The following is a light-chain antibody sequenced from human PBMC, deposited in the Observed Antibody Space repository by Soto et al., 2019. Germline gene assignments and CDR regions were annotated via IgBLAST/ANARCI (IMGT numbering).Light chain of an antibody. CDR2: DAS. J-gene: IGKJ4*01. CDR3: QQYNSL. CDR1: QSISSW. V-gene: IGKV1-5*01. Sequence: DIQMTQSPSTLSASVGDRVTITCRASQSISSWLAWYQQKPGKAPKLLIYDASSLESGVPSRFSGSGSGTEFTLTISSLQPDDVATYYCQQYNSLFGGGTKVESK.